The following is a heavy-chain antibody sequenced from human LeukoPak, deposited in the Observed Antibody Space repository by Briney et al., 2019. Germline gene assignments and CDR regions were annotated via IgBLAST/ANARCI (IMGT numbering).Heavy chain of an antibody. CDR1: GFTFTTHW. D-gene: IGHD2-2*01. J-gene: IGHJ6*03. CDR2: IKPDGSDT. Sequence: GGSLRLSCGASGFTFTTHWIHWVRQAPGKGLVWVSRIKPDGSDTNYADSVKGRFTISRDNAKNTVYLQMNSLRAEDTAVYYCAKDFDVVVPAAIYYMDVWGKGTTVTVSS. CDR3: AKDFDVVVPAAIYYMDV. V-gene: IGHV3-74*01.